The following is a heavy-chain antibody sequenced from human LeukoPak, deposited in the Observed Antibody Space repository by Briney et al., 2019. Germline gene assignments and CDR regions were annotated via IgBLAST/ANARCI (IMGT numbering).Heavy chain of an antibody. Sequence: GGSLRLSCAASGFTFSSYAMHWVRQAPGKGLEWVAVISYDGSNKYYADSVKGRFTISRDNSKNTLYLQMNSLRAEDTAVYYCARDYGHYYDSSGYYSDAFDIWGQGTMVTVSS. CDR2: ISYDGSNK. J-gene: IGHJ3*02. V-gene: IGHV3-30-3*01. D-gene: IGHD3-22*01. CDR3: ARDYGHYYDSSGYYSDAFDI. CDR1: GFTFSSYA.